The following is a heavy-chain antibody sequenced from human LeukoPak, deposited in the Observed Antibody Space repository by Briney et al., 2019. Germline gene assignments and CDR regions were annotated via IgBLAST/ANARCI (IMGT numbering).Heavy chain of an antibody. V-gene: IGHV4-34*01. D-gene: IGHD3-3*01. Sequence: SETLSLTCAVYGGSFSGYYWSWIRQPPGKGLEWIGEINHSGSTNYNPSPKSRVTISVDTSKNQFSLKLSSVTAADTAVYYCARGHYDFWSGYLVWFDPWGQGTLVTVSS. J-gene: IGHJ5*02. CDR2: INHSGST. CDR3: ARGHYDFWSGYLVWFDP. CDR1: GGSFSGYY.